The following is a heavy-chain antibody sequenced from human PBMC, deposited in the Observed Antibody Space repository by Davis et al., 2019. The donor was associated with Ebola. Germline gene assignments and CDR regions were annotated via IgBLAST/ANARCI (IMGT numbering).Heavy chain of an antibody. V-gene: IGHV1-69*13. CDR3: ATSRDGYTPDDY. D-gene: IGHD5-24*01. CDR1: GGTFSNFP. Sequence: SVKVSCKASGGTFSNFPISWVRQAPGQGLEWMGGIIPIFGTPIYAPKFQGRVTITADESTSTAYMELSSLRYEDTAVYYCATSRDGYTPDDYWGQGTLVTVSS. J-gene: IGHJ4*02. CDR2: IIPIFGTP.